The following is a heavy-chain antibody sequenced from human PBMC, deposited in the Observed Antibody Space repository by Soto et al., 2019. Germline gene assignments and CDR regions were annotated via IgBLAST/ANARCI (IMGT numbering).Heavy chain of an antibody. CDR3: AKAGFDCSSTSCSYGMDV. CDR1: TFSSYA. V-gene: IGHV3-23*01. D-gene: IGHD2-2*01. CDR2: ISGSGGST. J-gene: IGHJ6*02. Sequence: TFSSYAMSWVRQAPGKGLEWVSAISGSGGSTYYADSVKGRFTISRDNSKNTLYLQMNSLRAEDTAVYYCAKAGFDCSSTSCSYGMDVWGQGTTVTVSS.